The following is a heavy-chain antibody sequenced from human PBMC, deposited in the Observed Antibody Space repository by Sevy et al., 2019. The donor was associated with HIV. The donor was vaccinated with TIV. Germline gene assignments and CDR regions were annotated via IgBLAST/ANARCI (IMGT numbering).Heavy chain of an antibody. CDR2: IQYDGSNK. V-gene: IGHV3-30*02. J-gene: IGHJ4*02. D-gene: IGHD2-21*01. CDR3: VKEGGGEGGDH. CDR1: GFSFSSYG. Sequence: GGSLRLSCAASGFSFSSYGMHWVRQAPGKGLEWMSYIQYDGSNKDYADSVKGRFTISRDNSKKTLYPQMNSLRVEDTAVFYCVKEGGGEGGDHWGQGTLVTVSS.